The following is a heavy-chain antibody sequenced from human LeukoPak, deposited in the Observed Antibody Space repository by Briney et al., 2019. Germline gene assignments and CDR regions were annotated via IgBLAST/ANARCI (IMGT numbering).Heavy chain of an antibody. CDR2: IDPSDSYT. J-gene: IGHJ4*02. CDR1: GYIFTSYW. CDR3: ASLYGDYDY. V-gene: IGHV5-10-1*01. D-gene: IGHD4-17*01. Sequence: GESLRISCKGSGYIFTSYWINWVHQMPGKGLERMGRIDPSDSYTNYSPSFQGHVTISADKSISTAYLQWSSLKASDTAMYYCASLYGDYDYWGQGTLVTVSS.